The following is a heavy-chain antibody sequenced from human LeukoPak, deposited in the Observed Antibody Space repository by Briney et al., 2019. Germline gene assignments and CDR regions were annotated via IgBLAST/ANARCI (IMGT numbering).Heavy chain of an antibody. J-gene: IGHJ5*02. CDR2: ISSSGSTI. CDR1: GFTFSSYE. V-gene: IGHV3-48*03. Sequence: GGSLRLSCAASGFTFSSYEMNWVRQAPGKGLEWVSHISSSGSTIYYADSVKGRFTISRDNAKNSLYLQMNSLRAEDTAVYYCARGERGLGIGLSNWFDPWGQGTLVTVSS. CDR3: ARGERGLGIGLSNWFDP. D-gene: IGHD7-27*01.